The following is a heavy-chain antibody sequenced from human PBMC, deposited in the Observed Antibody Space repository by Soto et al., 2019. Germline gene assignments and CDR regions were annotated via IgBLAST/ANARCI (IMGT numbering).Heavy chain of an antibody. CDR3: TKRPICTGDCWFFDD. CDR1: GFTFRTFA. D-gene: IGHD2-21*02. J-gene: IGHJ4*02. V-gene: IGHV3-23*05. Sequence: EVHLLASGGGSAQPGGSLRLSCAGSGFTFRTFAMYWIRQAPGKGLEWVSAIDDSNSAYYADSVKGRFVISRDNSRNTVYLQMDGLRAEDTAIYYCTKRPICTGDCWFFDDWGQGILVTVSS. CDR2: IDDSNSA.